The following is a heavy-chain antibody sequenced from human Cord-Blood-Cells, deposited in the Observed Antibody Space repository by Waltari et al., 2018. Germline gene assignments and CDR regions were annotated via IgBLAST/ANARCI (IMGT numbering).Heavy chain of an antibody. CDR1: GGSFSGYY. CDR2: INHSGST. V-gene: IGHV4-34*01. Sequence: QVQLQQWGAGLLKPSETLSLTCAVHGGSFSGYYWSWIRQPPGKGLEWIGEINHSGSTNYNPSLKSRVTISVDTSKNQFSLKLSSVTAADMAVYYCARHKTNFDYWGQGTLVTVSS. CDR3: ARHKTNFDY. J-gene: IGHJ4*02.